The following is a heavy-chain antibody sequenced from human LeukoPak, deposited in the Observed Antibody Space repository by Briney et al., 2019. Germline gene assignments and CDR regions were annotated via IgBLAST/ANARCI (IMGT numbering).Heavy chain of an antibody. Sequence: GASVKVSCKASGYTFTSYDINWVRQATGQGLEWMGWMNPNSGNTGYAQKFQGRVTMTRNTSISTAYMELSSLRSEDTALYYCAKGLDWLLYTGGFDYWGQGTLVTVSS. V-gene: IGHV1-8*01. CDR1: GYTFTSYD. CDR3: AKGLDWLLYTGGFDY. D-gene: IGHD3-9*01. CDR2: MNPNSGNT. J-gene: IGHJ4*02.